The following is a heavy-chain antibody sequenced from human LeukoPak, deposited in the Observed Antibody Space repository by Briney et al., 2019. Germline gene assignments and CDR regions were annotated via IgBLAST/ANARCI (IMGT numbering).Heavy chain of an antibody. CDR3: AKDGHSSGSAFDI. CDR2: ISGSGGST. D-gene: IGHD6-19*01. CDR1: GFTVSSHY. Sequence: PGGSLRLSCAVSGFTVSSHYMSWVRQAPGKGLEWVSGISGSGGSTYYADSVKGRFTISRDNSKNTLYLQMNSLRAEDTAVYYCAKDGHSSGSAFDIWGQGTMVTVST. V-gene: IGHV3-23*01. J-gene: IGHJ3*02.